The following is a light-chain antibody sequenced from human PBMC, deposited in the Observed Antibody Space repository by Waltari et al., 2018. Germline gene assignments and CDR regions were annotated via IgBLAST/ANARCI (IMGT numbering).Light chain of an antibody. CDR3: QEYTTWLRGT. Sequence: EVLMTQSPATLSVSPGERATLSCRASQNVKSNVAWYQQKPGQAPRLLIYGASSRATVTPARFSGSWSGPEFNLTISSLKSEDFAVYYCQEYTTWLRGTFGQGTKVEIK. CDR2: GAS. V-gene: IGKV3-15*01. J-gene: IGKJ1*01. CDR1: QNVKSN.